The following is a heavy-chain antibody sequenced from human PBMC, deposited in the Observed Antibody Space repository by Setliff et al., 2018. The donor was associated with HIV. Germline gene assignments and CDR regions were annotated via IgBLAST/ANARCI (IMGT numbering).Heavy chain of an antibody. J-gene: IGHJ5*02. D-gene: IGHD3-3*01. CDR2: IYHGGNN. CDR1: GGPIATNNW. V-gene: IGHV4-4*02. Sequence: SETLSLTCGVSGGPIATNNWWSWVRQPPGKGPQWIGDIYHGGNNDYNPSLQSRVTLLVDKSKNKFSLKLSSVTAADTAVYYCARGVTIFGVVILPPNWFDPWGQGTLVTVSS. CDR3: ARGVTIFGVVILPPNWFDP.